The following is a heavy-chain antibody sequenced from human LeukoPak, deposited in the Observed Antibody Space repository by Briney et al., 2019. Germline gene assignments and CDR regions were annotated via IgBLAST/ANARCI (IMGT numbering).Heavy chain of an antibody. J-gene: IGHJ4*02. D-gene: IGHD1-26*01. Sequence: GGSLRLSCAASGFTFSSYWMTWVRQGPGKGLEWVANIKPGGNEKYYVDSVKGRFTISRDNAKNSLYLQMNSLRAEDTAVYYCARIWDGYSGSDYWGQGTLVTVSS. CDR3: ARIWDGYSGSDY. CDR2: IKPGGNEK. V-gene: IGHV3-7*03. CDR1: GFTFSSYW.